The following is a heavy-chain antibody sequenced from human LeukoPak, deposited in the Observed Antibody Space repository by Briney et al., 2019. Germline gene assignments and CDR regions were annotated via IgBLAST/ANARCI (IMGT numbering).Heavy chain of an antibody. V-gene: IGHV3-53*01. J-gene: IGHJ3*02. CDR2: IYSGGST. CDR1: GFTVSSNY. Sequence: GGSLRLSCAASGFTVSSNYMSWVRQAPGKGLEWVSLIYSGGSTFYSDSVTGRCTISRDNSKNTLYLQMNSLRAEDTAVYYCARGGSYLSAFDIWGQGTMVTVSS. D-gene: IGHD1-26*01. CDR3: ARGGSYLSAFDI.